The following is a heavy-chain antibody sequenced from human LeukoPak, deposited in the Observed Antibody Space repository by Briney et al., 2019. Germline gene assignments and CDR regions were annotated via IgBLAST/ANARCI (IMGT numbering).Heavy chain of an antibody. CDR2: ISGSGDST. D-gene: IGHD3-16*02. Sequence: GSLVLSCAASGFTFSNYAMNWVRQAPGKGVGWVSSISGSGDSTYHGDSVKGRFTISRDNAKNTLYLQMNSLRAEDTAVYYCAKVLSYRPDSFDYWGQGTLVTVSS. J-gene: IGHJ4*02. CDR1: GFTFSNYA. CDR3: AKVLSYRPDSFDY. V-gene: IGHV3-23*01.